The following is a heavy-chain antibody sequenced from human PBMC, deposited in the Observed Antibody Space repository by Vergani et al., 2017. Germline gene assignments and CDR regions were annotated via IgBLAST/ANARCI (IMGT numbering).Heavy chain of an antibody. Sequence: EVQLLESGGGLVQPGGSLRLSCAASGFTFSSYAMSWVRQAPGKGLEWVSAISGSGGSTSYADSVKGRFTISRDNSKNTLYLQMNSLRAEDTAVYYCANTYYDFWSCYYGWFDYWGQGTLVTVSS. J-gene: IGHJ4*02. CDR1: GFTFSSYA. V-gene: IGHV3-23*01. D-gene: IGHD3-3*01. CDR3: ANTYYDFWSCYYGWFDY. CDR2: ISGSGGST.